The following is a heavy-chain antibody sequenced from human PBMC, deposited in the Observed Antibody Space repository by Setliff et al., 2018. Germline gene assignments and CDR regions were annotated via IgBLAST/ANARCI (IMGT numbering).Heavy chain of an antibody. V-gene: IGHV4-34*01. CDR1: GGSFSGYS. Sequence: SETLSLTCAVYGGSFSGYSWSWIRQPPGKGLEWIGKINHSGSTNYNPSLKSRVTISIDTSKNQFSLRLNSVTAADTALYYCARHRSVTSISPHFDLWGRGARVTVSS. J-gene: IGHJ4*02. CDR2: INHSGST. D-gene: IGHD2-21*02. CDR3: ARHRSVTSISPHFDL.